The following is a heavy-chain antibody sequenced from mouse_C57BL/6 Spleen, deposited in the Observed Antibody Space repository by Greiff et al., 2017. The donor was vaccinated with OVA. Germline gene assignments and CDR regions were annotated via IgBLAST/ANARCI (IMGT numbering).Heavy chain of an antibody. CDR3: ARRLDSNYGNYDV. J-gene: IGHJ1*03. D-gene: IGHD2-5*01. V-gene: IGHV5-9*04. Sequence: EVKLVESGGGLVKPGGSLKLSCAASGFTFSSYTMSWVRQTPEKRLEWVATISGGGGITYYPDSVKGRFTISRDNATNTLSLQMSSLRSEDTAVYWCARRLDSNYGNYDVWGTGTTVTVSS. CDR2: ISGGGGIT. CDR1: GFTFSSYT.